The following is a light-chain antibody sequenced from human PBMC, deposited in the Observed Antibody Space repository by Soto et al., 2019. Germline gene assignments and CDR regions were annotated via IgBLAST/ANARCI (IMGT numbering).Light chain of an antibody. J-gene: IGKJ4*01. CDR3: QQYGSSPPGLT. V-gene: IGKV3-20*01. CDR2: GAS. CDR1: QSVSSSY. Sequence: EIVLTQSPGTLSLSPGERATLSCRASQSVSSSYLAWYQQKPGRAPRLLIYGASSRATGIPDRFSGSGSGTDFTLTISRLEPEDFAVYYCQQYGSSPPGLTFGGGTKVEIK.